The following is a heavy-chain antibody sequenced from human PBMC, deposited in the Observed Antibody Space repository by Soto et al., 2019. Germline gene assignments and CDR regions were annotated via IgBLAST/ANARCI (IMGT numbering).Heavy chain of an antibody. D-gene: IGHD6-13*01. CDR2: IIPIFGTA. V-gene: IGHV1-69*01. Sequence: SVKVSCKASGGTFSSYAISWVRQAPGQGLEWMGGIIPIFGTANYAQKFQGRVTITADESTSTAYMEPSSLRSEDTAVYYCASTAAAGIQFGYFDYWGQGTLVTVSS. CDR3: ASTAAAGIQFGYFDY. J-gene: IGHJ4*02. CDR1: GGTFSSYA.